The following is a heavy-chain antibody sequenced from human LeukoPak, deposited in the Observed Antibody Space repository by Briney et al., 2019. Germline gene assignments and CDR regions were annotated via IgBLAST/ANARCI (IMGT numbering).Heavy chain of an antibody. J-gene: IGHJ5*02. CDR1: GFTFSSYA. Sequence: PGGSLRLSCAASGFTFSSYAMSWVRQAPGKGLEWVSAISGSGGSTYYADSVKGRFTISRDNSKNTLYLQMNSLRAEDTAVYYCAKERGQQLVQWYNWFDPWGQGTLVTVSS. D-gene: IGHD6-13*01. V-gene: IGHV3-23*01. CDR2: ISGSGGST. CDR3: AKERGQQLVQWYNWFDP.